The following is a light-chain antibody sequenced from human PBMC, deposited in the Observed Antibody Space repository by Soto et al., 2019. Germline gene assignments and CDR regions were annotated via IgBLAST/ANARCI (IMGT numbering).Light chain of an antibody. CDR1: QSIRSW. CDR3: QQYNSYPLT. Sequence: DIQMTQSPSTLSASVGDRVTITCRASQSIRSWLAWYQQKPGKAPKLLIYKASSLESGVPSRFSGSGAGTEFTLTISSLQPDDFASYYCQQYNSYPLTFGGGTKVEIK. J-gene: IGKJ4*01. CDR2: KAS. V-gene: IGKV1-5*03.